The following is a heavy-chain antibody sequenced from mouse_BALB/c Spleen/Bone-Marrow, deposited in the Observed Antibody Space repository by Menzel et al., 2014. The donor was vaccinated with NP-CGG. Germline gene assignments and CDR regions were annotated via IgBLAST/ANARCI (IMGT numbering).Heavy chain of an antibody. CDR2: ISSGSSSI. V-gene: IGHV5-17*02. J-gene: IGHJ2*01. CDR3: GRGDY. CDR1: GFTFSRFG. Sequence: DVQLQESGGGLVQPGGSRKLSCAASGFTFSRFGMHWARQAPEKGLEWVAFISSGSSSIYYTDTVKGRFTISRDNPKNTLFLQMTSLRSEDTAMYYCGRGDYWGQGTTLTVSS.